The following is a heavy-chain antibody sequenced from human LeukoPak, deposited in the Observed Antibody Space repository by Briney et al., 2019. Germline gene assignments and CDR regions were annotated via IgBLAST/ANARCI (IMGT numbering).Heavy chain of an antibody. D-gene: IGHD3-3*01. CDR2: IYYSGST. CDR3: ALHYDFWSGYSDY. J-gene: IGHJ4*02. Sequence: SETLSLTCTVSGYSISSGYYWGWIRQPPGKGLEWIGSIYYSGSTYYNPSLKSRVTISVDTSKNQFSLKLSSVTAADTAVYYCALHYDFWSGYSDYWGQGTLVTVSS. CDR1: GYSISSGYY. V-gene: IGHV4-38-2*02.